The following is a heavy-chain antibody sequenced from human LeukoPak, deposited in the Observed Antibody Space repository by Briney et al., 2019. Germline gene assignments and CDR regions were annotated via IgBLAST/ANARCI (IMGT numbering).Heavy chain of an antibody. V-gene: IGHV3-30*19. CDR1: GFTFSSYG. CDR3: ARERQDTIIHSGAFDI. J-gene: IGHJ3*02. Sequence: GGSLRLSCAASGFTFSSYGMHWVRQAPGKGPEWVADIASDGSHTFYVESVKGRFTISRDNSKNTLYLQMNSLRAEDTAVYFCARERQDTIIHSGAFDIWGQGTMVTVSS. D-gene: IGHD3-10*01. CDR2: IASDGSHT.